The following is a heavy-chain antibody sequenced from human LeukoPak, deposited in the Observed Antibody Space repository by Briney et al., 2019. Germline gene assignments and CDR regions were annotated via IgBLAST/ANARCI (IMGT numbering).Heavy chain of an antibody. J-gene: IGHJ3*02. D-gene: IGHD1-7*01. CDR1: GFTFSSYA. Sequence: KAGGSLRLSCAASGFTFSSYAMSWVRQAPGKGLEWVSSISSSSSYIYYADSVKGRFTISRDNAKNSLYLQMNSLRAEDTAVYYCAREDFGLELHAFDIWGQGTMVTVSS. CDR2: ISSSSSYI. CDR3: AREDFGLELHAFDI. V-gene: IGHV3-21*01.